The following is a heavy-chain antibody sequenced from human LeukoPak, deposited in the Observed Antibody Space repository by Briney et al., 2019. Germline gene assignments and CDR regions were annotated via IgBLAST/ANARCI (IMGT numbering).Heavy chain of an antibody. J-gene: IGHJ1*01. D-gene: IGHD3-10*01. V-gene: IGHV3-53*01. CDR3: ARDPEGSGLIQH. CDR1: GFTFSSYS. Sequence: PGGSLRLSCAASGFTFSSYSMNWVRQAPGKGLEWVSVIYSGGNTYYADSVKGRFTISRDSSKNTLYLQMNSLRAEDTGVYFCARDPEGSGLIQHWGQGTLVTVSS. CDR2: IYSGGNT.